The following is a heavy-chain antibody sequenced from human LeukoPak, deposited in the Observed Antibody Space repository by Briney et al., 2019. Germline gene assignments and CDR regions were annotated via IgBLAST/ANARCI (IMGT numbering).Heavy chain of an antibody. CDR1: GGYCDDCY. CDR2: IHPHGIF. V-gene: IGHV4-34*01. J-gene: IGHJ5*02. D-gene: IGHD5-24*01. CDR3: ARGRDPSKAGDL. Sequence: PAETLSLTCDVSGGYCDDCYCSWIRQPPGNGREWIGEIHPHGIFYYNSSLLRRVTISLDPAKSQFSLRLTSVPAANTAFYYCARGRDPSKAGDLWGQGSLVTVSS.